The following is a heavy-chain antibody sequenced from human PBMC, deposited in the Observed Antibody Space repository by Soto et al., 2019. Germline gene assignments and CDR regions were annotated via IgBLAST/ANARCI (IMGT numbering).Heavy chain of an antibody. J-gene: IGHJ4*02. Sequence: HPGGSLRLSCAASGFTFSSYSMNWVRQAPGKGLEWISYITNGGTTIYYADSVKGRFTISRDNAKNSLYLHMNSLRDDDTAVYYCAKASVYDFWSGYYTPYFDYWGQGTLVTVSS. CDR2: ITNGGTTI. CDR3: AKASVYDFWSGYYTPYFDY. V-gene: IGHV3-48*02. D-gene: IGHD3-3*01. CDR1: GFTFSSYS.